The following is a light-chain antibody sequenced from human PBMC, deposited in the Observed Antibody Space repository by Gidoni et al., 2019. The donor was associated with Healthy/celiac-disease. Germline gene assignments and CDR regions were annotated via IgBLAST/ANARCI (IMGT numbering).Light chain of an antibody. CDR3: QQYGLFT. V-gene: IGKV3-20*01. J-gene: IGKJ3*01. CDR2: GAS. CDR1: QSVSSSY. Sequence: EIVLTQSPGTLSLSPGERATLSCRASQSVSSSYLAWYQQKPGQAPRLLIYGASSRATGIPDRFSGSGSGTDFTLTISRLEPEDFAVYYCQQYGLFTFGPXTKVDIK.